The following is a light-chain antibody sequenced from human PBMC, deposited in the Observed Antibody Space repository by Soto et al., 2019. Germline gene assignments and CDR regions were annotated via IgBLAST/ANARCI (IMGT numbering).Light chain of an antibody. CDR3: QQYGSSPPYT. V-gene: IGKV3-20*01. CDR1: QSVSNNY. J-gene: IGKJ2*01. CDR2: GSS. Sequence: EVVLTQSPGTLSLSPGERATLSCRASQSVSNNYFAWYQQKPGQAPRLLTFGSSDRAPGIPARFSGSASGTDFTLTISRLEPEDFAVYYCQQYGSSPPYTFGQGTKLEIK.